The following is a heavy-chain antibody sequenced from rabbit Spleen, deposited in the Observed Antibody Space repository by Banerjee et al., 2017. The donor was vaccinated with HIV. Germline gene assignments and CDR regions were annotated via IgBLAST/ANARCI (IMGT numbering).Heavy chain of an antibody. CDR2: IDPVFGIT. CDR3: ARGFSDGHWSFNL. J-gene: IGHJ4*01. CDR1: GFTLSSYY. V-gene: IGHV1S7*01. Sequence: HLKESGGGLVQPGGSLKLSCTASGFTLSSYYMNWVRQAPGKGLEWIGYIDPVFGITYYANWVNGRFSISRENAQNTVFLQMTSLTAADTATYFCARGFSDGHWSFNLWGPGTLVTVS. D-gene: IGHD2-1*01.